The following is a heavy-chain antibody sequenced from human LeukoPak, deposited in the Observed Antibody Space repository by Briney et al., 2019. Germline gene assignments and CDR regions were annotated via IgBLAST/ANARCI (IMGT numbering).Heavy chain of an antibody. V-gene: IGHV4-59*01. Sequence: PSETLSLTCTVSGGSISSYYWSWIRQPPGQGLEWIGYIYYSGSTNYNPSLKSRVTISVDTSKNQFSLKLSSVTAADTAVYYCARVVSNYYGSGSYFRGYNWFDPWGQGTLVTVSS. D-gene: IGHD3-10*01. CDR3: ARVVSNYYGSGSYFRGYNWFDP. J-gene: IGHJ5*02. CDR1: GGSISSYY. CDR2: IYYSGST.